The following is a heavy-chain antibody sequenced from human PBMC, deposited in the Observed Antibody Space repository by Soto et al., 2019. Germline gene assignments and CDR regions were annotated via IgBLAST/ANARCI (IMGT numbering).Heavy chain of an antibody. CDR3: AKDFRVTMVRGVYDY. CDR2: ISGSGGST. Sequence: GGSLRISCAASGFTFSSYAMSWVRQAPGKGLGWVSAISGSGGSTYYADSVKGRFTISRDNSKNTLYLQMNSLRAEDTAVYYCAKDFRVTMVRGVYDYWGQGTLVTVSS. CDR1: GFTFSSYA. V-gene: IGHV3-23*01. J-gene: IGHJ4*02. D-gene: IGHD3-10*01.